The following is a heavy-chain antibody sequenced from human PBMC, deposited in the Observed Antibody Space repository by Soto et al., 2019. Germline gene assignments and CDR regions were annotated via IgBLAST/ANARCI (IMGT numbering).Heavy chain of an antibody. J-gene: IGHJ4*02. V-gene: IGHV3-33*01. Sequence: AGGSLRLSCAASGFTFSSYGMHWVRQAPGKGLEWVTVIWYDGSNKYYADSVKGRFTISRDNSKNTLYLQMNSLRAEDTAVYYCARDYFSVDHFDYWGQGTLVTVSS. CDR1: GFTFSSYG. CDR2: IWYDGSNK. D-gene: IGHD2-21*01. CDR3: ARDYFSVDHFDY.